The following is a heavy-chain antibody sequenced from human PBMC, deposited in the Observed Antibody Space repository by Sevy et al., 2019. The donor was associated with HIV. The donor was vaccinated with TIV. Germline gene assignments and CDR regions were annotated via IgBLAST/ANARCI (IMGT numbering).Heavy chain of an antibody. CDR1: GGSISSDH. Sequence: SETLSLTCTVSGGSISSDHWNWIRQPPGKGLEWIGYVYYTGGTNYNPSLKNRVTISVDRTKNQFSLKLTSVIAADTAVYYCARRNHFDIWGQGTMVTVSS. V-gene: IGHV4-59*08. CDR2: VYYTGGT. CDR3: ARRNHFDI. J-gene: IGHJ3*02.